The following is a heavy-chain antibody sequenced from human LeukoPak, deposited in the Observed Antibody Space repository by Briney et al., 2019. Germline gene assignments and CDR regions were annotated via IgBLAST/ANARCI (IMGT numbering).Heavy chain of an antibody. V-gene: IGHV3-7*01. CDR3: ATSRDVSLWFGELY. Sequence: GGSLRLSCAASGFTFSSYWMSWVRQAPGRGLEWVANIKGDGNEKYYVDSVKGRFTISRDNAKTSLYLQMNSLRAEDTAVYYCATSRDVSLWFGELYWGQGTLVTVSS. J-gene: IGHJ4*02. CDR2: IKGDGNEK. CDR1: GFTFSSYW. D-gene: IGHD3-10*01.